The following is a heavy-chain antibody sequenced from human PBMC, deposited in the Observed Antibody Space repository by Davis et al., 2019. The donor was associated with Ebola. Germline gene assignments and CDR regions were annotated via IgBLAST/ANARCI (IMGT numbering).Heavy chain of an antibody. Sequence: GESLKISCKGSGYTFTSYGISWVRQAPGQGLEWMGWISAYNGNTNYAQKLQGRVTITADKSTSTAYMELSSLRSDDTAVYFCARDPYCSGGTCYSDYWGQGTLVTVSS. CDR3: ARDPYCSGGTCYSDY. CDR1: GYTFTSYG. CDR2: ISAYNGNT. J-gene: IGHJ4*02. V-gene: IGHV1-18*01. D-gene: IGHD2-15*01.